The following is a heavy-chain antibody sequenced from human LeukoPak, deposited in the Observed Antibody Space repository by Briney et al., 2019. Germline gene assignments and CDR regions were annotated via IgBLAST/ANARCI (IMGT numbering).Heavy chain of an antibody. D-gene: IGHD3-22*01. CDR2: MNPNSGNT. CDR3: ATRYYYDSIGPDWRD. V-gene: IGHV1-8*01. CDR1: GYTFTSYD. Sequence: KPGASVKVSCKASGYTFTSYDINWVRQATGQGLEWMGWMNPNSGNTGYAQKFQGRVTMTEDTSTDTAYMELSSLRSEDTAVYYCATRYYYDSIGPDWRDWGQGTLVTVSS. J-gene: IGHJ1*01.